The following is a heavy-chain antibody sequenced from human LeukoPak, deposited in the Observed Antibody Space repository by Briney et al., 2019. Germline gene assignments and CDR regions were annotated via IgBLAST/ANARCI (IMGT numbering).Heavy chain of an antibody. Sequence: PSQTLSLTCTVSGGSISSGSYYWSWIRQPAGKGLEWIGRIYTYTSGSTNYNPSLKSRVTISLDTSKNQFSLKLSSVTAADTAVYYCARQTGSGLFILPGGQGTLVTVSS. D-gene: IGHD3/OR15-3a*01. J-gene: IGHJ4*02. V-gene: IGHV4-61*02. CDR2: TYTSGST. CDR3: ARQTGSGLFILP. CDR1: GGSISSGSYY.